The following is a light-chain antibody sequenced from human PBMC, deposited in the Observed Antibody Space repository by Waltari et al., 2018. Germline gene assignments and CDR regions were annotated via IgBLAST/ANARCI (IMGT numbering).Light chain of an antibody. Sequence: EIRLTQSPGTLSLSPGERGTLSCRASQSVSRFLAWYQQKPGQAPRLLIYGASTRATGIPDRFSGSGSGTDFSLTISRLEPEDFAVYYCQKYDRLPATFGQGTKVEIK. J-gene: IGKJ1*01. CDR3: QKYDRLPAT. CDR2: GAS. CDR1: QSVSRF. V-gene: IGKV3-20*01.